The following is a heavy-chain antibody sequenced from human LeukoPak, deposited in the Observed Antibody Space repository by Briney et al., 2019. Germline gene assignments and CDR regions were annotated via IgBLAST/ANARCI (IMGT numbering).Heavy chain of an antibody. Sequence: GGSLRLACEASGFTFRTYAISWVRQAPGKGLEWVSAISGSSSTTLYADFAKGRFTISRDNSKNTLYLQIDGLRVEDTALYYCAKGCDSSDCDASRLFDSWGRGTLVTVSS. CDR1: GFTFRTYA. V-gene: IGHV3-23*01. J-gene: IGHJ5*01. CDR2: ISGSSSTT. D-gene: IGHD2-2*01. CDR3: AKGCDSSDCDASRLFDS.